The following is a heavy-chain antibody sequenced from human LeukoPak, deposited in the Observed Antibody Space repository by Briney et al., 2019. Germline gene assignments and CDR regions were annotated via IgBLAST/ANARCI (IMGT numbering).Heavy chain of an antibody. CDR1: GITFSSAW. CDR3: ARVAEAAAFDS. J-gene: IGHJ4*02. Sequence: PGGSLRLSCASSGITFSSAWMIWVRQAPGKGLEWVANIKQDGSEKYYVDSVKGRFTISRDNAKNSLYLQMNSLKPEDTAVYYCARVAEAAAFDSWGQGTLVTVSS. CDR2: IKQDGSEK. D-gene: IGHD6-13*01. V-gene: IGHV3-7*01.